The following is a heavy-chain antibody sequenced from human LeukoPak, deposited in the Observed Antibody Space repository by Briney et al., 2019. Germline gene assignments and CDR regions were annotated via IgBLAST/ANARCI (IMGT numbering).Heavy chain of an antibody. D-gene: IGHD1-26*01. J-gene: IGHJ2*01. V-gene: IGHV3-21*01. CDR3: ARVPRGWDPYWYFDL. Sequence: GGSLRLSCAASGFTFSSYSMNWVRQAPGKGLEWVSSISSSSSYIYYADSVKGRFTISRDNAKNSLYLQMNSLRAEDTAVYYCARVPRGWDPYWYFDLWGRGTLVTVSS. CDR2: ISSSSSYI. CDR1: GFTFSSYS.